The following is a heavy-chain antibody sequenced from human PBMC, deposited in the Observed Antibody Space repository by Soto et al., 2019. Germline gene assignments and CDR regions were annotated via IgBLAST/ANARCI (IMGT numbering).Heavy chain of an antibody. D-gene: IGHD1-26*01. V-gene: IGHV4-39*01. CDR3: ARHQWGLPPDNWFDP. Sequence: LSLTCTVSGGSISSSSYYWGWIRQPPGKGLEWIGSIYYSGSTYYNPSLKSRVTISVDTSKNQFSLKLSSVTAADTAVYYCARHQWGLPPDNWFDPWGQGTLVTVSS. J-gene: IGHJ5*02. CDR1: GGSISSSSYY. CDR2: IYYSGST.